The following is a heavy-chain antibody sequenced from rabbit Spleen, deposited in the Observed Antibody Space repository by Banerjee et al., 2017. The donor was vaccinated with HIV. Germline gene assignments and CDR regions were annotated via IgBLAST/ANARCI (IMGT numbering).Heavy chain of an antibody. V-gene: IGHV1S45*01. CDR2: AYAGSSGST. D-gene: IGHD8-1*01. J-gene: IGHJ3*01. CDR1: GFSFNSGYD. CDR3: ARDAGTSFSTYGMDL. Sequence: QEQLVESGGGLVKPEGSLTLTCKASGFSFNSGYDMCWVRQAPGKGLEWVACAYAGSSGSTYSATWAKGRFTISKTSSTTVTLQMTSLTAADTATCFCARDAGTSFSTYGMDLWGQGTLVTVS.